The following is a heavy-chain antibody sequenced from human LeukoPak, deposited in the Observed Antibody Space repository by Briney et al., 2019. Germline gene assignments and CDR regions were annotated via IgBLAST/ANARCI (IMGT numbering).Heavy chain of an antibody. Sequence: PSETLSLTCTVSGGSISSSSYYWGWIRQPPGKGLEWIGSIYYSGSTYYNPSLKSRVTISVDTSKNQFSLKLSSVTAADTAVYYCASELFYYDSSGYPYYFDYWGQGTLVTVSS. D-gene: IGHD3-22*01. CDR2: IYYSGST. CDR3: ASELFYYDSSGYPYYFDY. V-gene: IGHV4-39*01. CDR1: GGSISSSSYY. J-gene: IGHJ4*02.